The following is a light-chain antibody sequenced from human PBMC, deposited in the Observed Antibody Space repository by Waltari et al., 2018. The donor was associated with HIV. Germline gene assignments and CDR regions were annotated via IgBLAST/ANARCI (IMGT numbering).Light chain of an antibody. V-gene: IGLV1-40*01. J-gene: IGLJ2*01. CDR3: QSYDSSLTGSV. CDR1: SSNIGAGYD. CDR2: GNT. Sequence: QSVLTQPPSVSGAPGQRVTISCPGSSSNIGAGYDVHWYQQLPGTAPKLLIYGNTNRPSVVPVRFSGSKSGTSPSLAITGLQAEDEADYYCQSYDSSLTGSVFGGGTKLTVL.